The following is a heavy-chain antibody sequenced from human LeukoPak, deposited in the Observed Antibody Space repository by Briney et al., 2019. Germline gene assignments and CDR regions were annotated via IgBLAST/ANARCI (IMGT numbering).Heavy chain of an antibody. CDR3: ARETTGSYDLDY. J-gene: IGHJ4*02. V-gene: IGHV3-21*01. CDR2: ISSSSSYI. D-gene: IGHD3-16*01. CDR1: GFTFSSYS. Sequence: GGSLRLSCAASGFTFSSYSMNWVRRAPGKGLEWVSSISSSSSYIYYADSVKGRFTISRDNAKKTLYLQMNSLRAEDTAVYYCARETTGSYDLDYWGQGTLVTVSS.